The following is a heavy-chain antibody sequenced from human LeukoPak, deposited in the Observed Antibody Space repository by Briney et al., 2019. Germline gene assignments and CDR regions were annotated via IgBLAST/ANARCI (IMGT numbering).Heavy chain of an antibody. J-gene: IGHJ4*02. CDR1: GGSISSNSYY. Sequence: SETLSLTCAVSGGSISSNSYYWGWIRQPPGKGLEWIGTINYRGSTYFNPSLRSRVYMSVDTSKNQVSLRLTSVTAADTALYYCARDLPDQQLPLGMSDYWGQGTLVTVST. D-gene: IGHD6-13*01. V-gene: IGHV4-39*07. CDR3: ARDLPDQQLPLGMSDY. CDR2: INYRGST.